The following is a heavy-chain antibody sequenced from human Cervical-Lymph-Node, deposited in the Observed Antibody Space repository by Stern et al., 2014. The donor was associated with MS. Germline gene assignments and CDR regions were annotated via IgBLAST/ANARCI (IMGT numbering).Heavy chain of an antibody. V-gene: IGHV3-74*01. CDR2: IHSDGASI. CDR1: GFTFSKYW. CDR3: VRGCGGDCGGIDC. Sequence: EVQLVESGGGLVQPGGSLRLSCTASGFTFSKYWMHWVRQAPGKGLVWVSRIHSDGASINYADSVKGRFTISRDNANNAVYLQMNSLRAEDTAVYYCVRGCGGDCGGIDCWGQGALVTVSS. J-gene: IGHJ4*02. D-gene: IGHD2-21*02.